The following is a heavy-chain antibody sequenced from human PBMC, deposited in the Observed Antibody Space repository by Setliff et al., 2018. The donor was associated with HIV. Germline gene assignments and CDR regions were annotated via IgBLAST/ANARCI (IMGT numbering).Heavy chain of an antibody. D-gene: IGHD3-16*02. CDR3: ARESLNLGELSSNPDASDI. V-gene: IGHV4-59*11. J-gene: IGHJ3*02. Sequence: KSSETLSLTCTVSGSSISSHYWTWIRQPPGRGLEWIGSFYYSGSANYNPSLKSRVTISVVTSKNQFSPKLSSVTAADTAVYYCARESLNLGELSSNPDASDIWGQGTMVTVSS. CDR2: FYYSGSA. CDR1: GSSISSHY.